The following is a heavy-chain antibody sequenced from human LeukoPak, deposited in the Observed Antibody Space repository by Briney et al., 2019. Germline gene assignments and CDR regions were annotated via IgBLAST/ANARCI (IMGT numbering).Heavy chain of an antibody. D-gene: IGHD5-12*01. CDR1: GFTFSSYA. Sequence: PGRSLRLSCAASGFTFSSYAMHWVRQAPGKGLEYVSAISSNGGSTYYANSVKGRFTISRDNSKNTLYLQMGSLRAEDMAVYYCARDALVATAYYYYYYMDVWGKGTTVTVSS. CDR3: ARDALVATAYYYYYYMDV. V-gene: IGHV3-64*01. J-gene: IGHJ6*03. CDR2: ISSNGGST.